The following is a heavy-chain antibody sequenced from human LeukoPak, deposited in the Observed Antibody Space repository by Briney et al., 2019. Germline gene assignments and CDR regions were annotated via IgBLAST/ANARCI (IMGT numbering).Heavy chain of an antibody. V-gene: IGHV3-53*01. D-gene: IGHD1-14*01. CDR3: ARGGNPSYFDY. J-gene: IGHJ4*02. CDR1: GFTVSSNY. CDR2: IYSGGST. Sequence: GGSLRLSCAASGFTVSSNYMSWVRQVPGKGLEWVSVIYSGGSTYYADSVKGRFTVSKDNSKNTLYLQMNSLRAEDTAVYYCARGGNPSYFDYWGQGTLVTVSS.